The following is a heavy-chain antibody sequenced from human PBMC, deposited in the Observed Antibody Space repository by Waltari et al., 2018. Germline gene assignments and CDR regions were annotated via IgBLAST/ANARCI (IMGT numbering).Heavy chain of an antibody. CDR1: GFTFSSYA. CDR3: AKVIAQQLVLSAFDY. Sequence: EVQLLESGGGLVQPGGSLRLSCAASGFTFSSYAMSWVRQAPGKGLEWVSAISGSGGSTYSPDSVKGRFTISRDNSKNTLYLQMNSLRAEDTAVYYCAKVIAQQLVLSAFDYWGQGTLVTVSS. V-gene: IGHV3-23*01. D-gene: IGHD6-13*01. J-gene: IGHJ4*02. CDR2: ISGSGGST.